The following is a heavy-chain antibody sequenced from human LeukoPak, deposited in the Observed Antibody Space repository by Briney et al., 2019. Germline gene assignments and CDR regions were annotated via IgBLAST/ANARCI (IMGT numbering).Heavy chain of an antibody. V-gene: IGHV3-30*18. CDR3: AKDHYVLRTFGWPRD. CDR1: GFGFSSYA. Sequence: GKSLRLSCAASGFGFSSYAMHWVRQTPGKGLEWLALISYDGSNQHNAPSVKGRFTISRDNAKNTVDLQMNSLRPEDTAVYYCAKDHYVLRTFGWPRDWGQGTLVMVSS. J-gene: IGHJ4*02. CDR2: ISYDGSNQ. D-gene: IGHD3-9*01.